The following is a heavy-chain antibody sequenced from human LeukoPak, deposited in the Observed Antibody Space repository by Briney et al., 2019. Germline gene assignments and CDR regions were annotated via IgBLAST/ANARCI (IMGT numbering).Heavy chain of an antibody. CDR3: ARVADFWSGPSGYYFDY. Sequence: GGSLRLSCAASGFTFSSYWMSWVRQAPGKGLEWVANIKQDGSEKYYVDSVKGRFTISRDNAKNSLYLQMNSLRAEDTAVYYCARVADFWSGPSGYYFDYWGQGTLVTVSS. CDR2: IKQDGSEK. D-gene: IGHD3-3*01. V-gene: IGHV3-7*01. CDR1: GFTFSSYW. J-gene: IGHJ4*02.